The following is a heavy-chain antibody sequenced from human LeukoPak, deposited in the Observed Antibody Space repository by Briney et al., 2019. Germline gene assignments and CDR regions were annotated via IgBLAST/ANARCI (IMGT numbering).Heavy chain of an antibody. CDR3: AKQFQLWSTSSNDY. J-gene: IGHJ4*02. Sequence: GGSLRLSCAASGFTFSSYWMSWVRQAPGKGLEWVANIKQDGSEKYYVDSVKGRFTISRDNSKNTLYLQMNSLRAEDTAVYYCAKQFQLWSTSSNDYWGQGTLVTVSS. CDR2: IKQDGSEK. CDR1: GFTFSSYW. V-gene: IGHV3-7*01. D-gene: IGHD5-18*01.